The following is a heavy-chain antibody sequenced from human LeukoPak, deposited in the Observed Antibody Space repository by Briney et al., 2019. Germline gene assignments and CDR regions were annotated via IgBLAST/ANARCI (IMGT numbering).Heavy chain of an antibody. CDR1: GFTFDDYA. V-gene: IGHV3-9*03. Sequence: QSGGSLRLSCAASGFTFDDYAMHWLRQAPGKGLEWVSGISWNSGSIGYADSVKGRFTISRDNAKNSLYLQMNSLRAEDMALYYCAKTLPADDAFDIWGQGTMVTVSS. J-gene: IGHJ3*02. CDR3: AKTLPADDAFDI. CDR2: ISWNSGSI.